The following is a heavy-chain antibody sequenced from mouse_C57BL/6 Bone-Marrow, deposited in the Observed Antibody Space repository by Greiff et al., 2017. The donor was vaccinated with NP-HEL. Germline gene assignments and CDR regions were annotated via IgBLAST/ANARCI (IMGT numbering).Heavy chain of an antibody. CDR1: GYTFTGYW. V-gene: IGHV1-9*01. CDR2: ILPGSGST. CDR3: ARTHYYGSSRSYWYFDV. D-gene: IGHD1-1*01. J-gene: IGHJ1*03. Sequence: QVHVKQSGAELVKPGASVKLSCKATGYTFTGYWIEWVKQRPGHGLEWIGEILPGSGSTNYNEKFKGKATFTADTSSNTAYMQLSSLTTEDSAIYYCARTHYYGSSRSYWYFDVWGTGTTVTVSS.